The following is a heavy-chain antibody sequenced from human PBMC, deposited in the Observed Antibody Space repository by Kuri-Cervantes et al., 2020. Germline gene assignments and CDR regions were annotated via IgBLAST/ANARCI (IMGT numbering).Heavy chain of an antibody. CDR3: ATGGTGDSSGYYERVY. CDR2: ISSSGSTI. Sequence: GESLKISCAASGFTFSSYEMNWVRQAPGKGLEWVSYISSSGSTIYYADSVKGRFTISRDKAKNSLYLQMKSLRAEDTAVYYCATGGTGDSSGYYERVYWGQGTLVTVSS. J-gene: IGHJ4*02. D-gene: IGHD3-22*01. V-gene: IGHV3-48*03. CDR1: GFTFSSYE.